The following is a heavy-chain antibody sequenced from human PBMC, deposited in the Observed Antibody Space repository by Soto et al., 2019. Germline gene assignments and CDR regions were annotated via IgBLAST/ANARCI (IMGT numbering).Heavy chain of an antibody. V-gene: IGHV3-30-3*01. CDR3: ARDGVLRFLEWLSPGRYYFDY. Sequence: LRLSCAASGFTFSSYAMHWVRQAPGKGLEWAAVISYDGSNKYYADSVRGRFTISRDNSKNTLYLQMNSLRAEDTAVYYCARDGVLRFLEWLSPGRYYFDYWGQGTLVTVSS. D-gene: IGHD3-3*01. CDR2: ISYDGSNK. J-gene: IGHJ4*02. CDR1: GFTFSSYA.